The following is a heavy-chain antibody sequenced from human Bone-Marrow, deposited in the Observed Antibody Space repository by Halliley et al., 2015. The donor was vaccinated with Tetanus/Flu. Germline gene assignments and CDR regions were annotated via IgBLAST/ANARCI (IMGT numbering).Heavy chain of an antibody. V-gene: IGHV4-59*08. D-gene: IGHD2-21*02. Sequence: TLSLTCAVSGDSMSSYYWSWIRQPPGKGLEWIGYIYFSGRTNYNPSFESRIAISVDTSKNRFSLKMSAVTAADTAVYYCCLSYCGGDCYREKTTYFDYWSRGTRVTVSS. CDR2: IYFSGRT. J-gene: IGHJ4*02. CDR1: GDSMSSYY. CDR3: CLSYCGGDCYREKTTYFDY.